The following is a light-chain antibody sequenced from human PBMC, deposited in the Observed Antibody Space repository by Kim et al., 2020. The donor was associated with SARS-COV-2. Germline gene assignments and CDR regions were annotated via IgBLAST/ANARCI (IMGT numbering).Light chain of an antibody. CDR1: QSGSSN. V-gene: IGKV3-11*01. J-gene: IGKJ2*03. CDR3: QQRSNWYS. CDR2: DAS. Sequence: LSLCPGESAALSCSASQSGSSNSGWYQKSAGQPPRLIIYDASSRATGTPARFSGSGAGNDFTLTISSLEAEDFAVYYCQQRSNWYSFGPGTRLEI.